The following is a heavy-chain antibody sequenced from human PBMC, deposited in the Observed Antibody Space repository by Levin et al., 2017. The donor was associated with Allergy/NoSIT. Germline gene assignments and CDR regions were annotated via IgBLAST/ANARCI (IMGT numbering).Heavy chain of an antibody. CDR2: ISPSATYM. CDR3: VGLDILGVSGDSRDS. D-gene: IGHD2-2*03. J-gene: IGHJ4*02. CDR1: GFTFGSYT. V-gene: IGHV3-21*01. Sequence: GGSLRLSCAASGFTFGSYTMNWVRQAPGKELEWVSSISPSATYMYYADSLKGRFTISRDNAKNSLYMQMNSLRAEDTALYQCVGLDILGVSGDSRDSWGQGTLVTVSS.